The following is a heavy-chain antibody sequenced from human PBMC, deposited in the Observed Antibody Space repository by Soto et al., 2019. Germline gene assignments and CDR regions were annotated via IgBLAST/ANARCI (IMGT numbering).Heavy chain of an antibody. CDR2: ISGSGGST. Sequence: EVQLLESGGGLVQPGGSLRLSCAASGFTFSSYAMSWVRQAPGKGLEWVSAISGSGGSTYYADSVKGRFTISRDNSKNTLYLQMNSLRAEDTAVYYCARVNILTGYRRGSWFDPWGQGTLVTVSS. J-gene: IGHJ5*02. V-gene: IGHV3-23*01. CDR3: ARVNILTGYRRGSWFDP. CDR1: GFTFSSYA. D-gene: IGHD3-9*01.